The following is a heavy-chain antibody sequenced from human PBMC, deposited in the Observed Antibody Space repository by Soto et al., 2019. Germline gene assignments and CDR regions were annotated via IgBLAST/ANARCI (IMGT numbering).Heavy chain of an antibody. CDR2: IYWDDDK. CDR1: GFSISTSGVG. Sequence: SCPTLVNPKQPLTLTCTFSGFSISTSGVGVGWIRQPPGKALEWLALIYWDDDKRYSPSLKSRLTITKDTSKNQVVLTMTNMDPGDTATYCCSQGGGPGDWFDPWGQGTLVTVSS. J-gene: IGHJ5*02. CDR3: SQGGGPGDWFDP. D-gene: IGHD3-16*01. V-gene: IGHV2-5*02.